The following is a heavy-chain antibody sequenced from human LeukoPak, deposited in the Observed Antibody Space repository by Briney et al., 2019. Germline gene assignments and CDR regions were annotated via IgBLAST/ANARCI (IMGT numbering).Heavy chain of an antibody. CDR1: GFSFSSYW. CDR3: ARSSYPYYFDY. CDR2: VNNDGSST. J-gene: IGHJ4*02. V-gene: IGHV3-74*01. Sequence: PGGSLRLSCGASGFSFSSYWMHWVRQAPGKGLMWVSRVNNDGSSTTYADSVEGRFTISRDNARNTLYLQMNSLRAEDTAAYYCARSSYPYYFDYWGQGTLVTVSS. D-gene: IGHD6-19*01.